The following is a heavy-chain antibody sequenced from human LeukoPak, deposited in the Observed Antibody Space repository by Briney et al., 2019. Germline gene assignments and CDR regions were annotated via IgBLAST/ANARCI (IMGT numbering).Heavy chain of an antibody. Sequence: GGSLRLSCAASEFTFSNHWMHWVRQAPGKGLVWVSRINFDGSITNYADSVKGRFTTSRDNAKNSLYLQMNSLRAEDTAVYYCARGEWLFDYWGQGTLVTVSS. J-gene: IGHJ4*02. CDR3: ARGEWLFDY. V-gene: IGHV3-74*01. CDR1: EFTFSNHW. CDR2: INFDGSIT. D-gene: IGHD3-3*01.